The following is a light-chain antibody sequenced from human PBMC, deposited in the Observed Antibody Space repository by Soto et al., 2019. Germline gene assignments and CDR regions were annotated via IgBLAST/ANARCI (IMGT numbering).Light chain of an antibody. J-gene: IGLJ1*01. CDR2: EVS. Sequence: QSALTQPASVSGSPGQSITISCAGTSSDIGGYNYVSWYQQHPGKAPKVMIYEVSNRPSGVSNRFSGSKSGNTASLTIPGLQAEDEADYYCSSYTSSSTLYVFGSGTKVTVL. V-gene: IGLV2-14*01. CDR1: SSDIGGYNY. CDR3: SSYTSSSTLYV.